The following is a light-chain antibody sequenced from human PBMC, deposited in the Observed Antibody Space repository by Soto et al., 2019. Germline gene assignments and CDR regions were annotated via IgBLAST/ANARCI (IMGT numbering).Light chain of an antibody. Sequence: DVVMTQSPLSLPVTLGQPASISCRSNQSLVHSDGIAYFSWFQQRPGRSPRRLIYKVSNRASGVPDRFSGSGSGTDFTLRISRVEAEDVGTYYCMQAAHTPWTFGQGTKVDIK. CDR2: KVS. V-gene: IGKV2-30*02. CDR1: QSLVHSDGIAY. J-gene: IGKJ1*01. CDR3: MQAAHTPWT.